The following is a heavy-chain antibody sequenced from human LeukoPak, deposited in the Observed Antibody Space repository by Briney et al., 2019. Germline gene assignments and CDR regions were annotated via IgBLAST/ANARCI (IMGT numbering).Heavy chain of an antibody. CDR1: GFTFSSYA. J-gene: IGHJ4*02. CDR3: AREYYDFWSDPRIDY. D-gene: IGHD3-3*01. V-gene: IGHV3-30-3*01. CDR2: ISYDGSKK. Sequence: GGSLRLSCVASGFTFSSYAMHWVRQAPGKGLEWVAVISYDGSKKYYADLVKGQFTISKDNSKNTLYLQMNSLRAEDTAVYYCAREYYDFWSDPRIDYWGQGTLVTVSS.